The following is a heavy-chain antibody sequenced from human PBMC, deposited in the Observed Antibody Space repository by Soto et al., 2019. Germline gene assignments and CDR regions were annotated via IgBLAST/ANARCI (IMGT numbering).Heavy chain of an antibody. Sequence: QVQLVQSGAEVKKPGASVKVSCKASGYTFTGYYMHWVRQAPGQGLEWMGWINPNSGGTNYAQQFQGWVTMTRDTSISTAYMELSRLRSDDTAVYYCAREGEDGGSYNWFDPWGQGTLVTVSS. J-gene: IGHJ5*02. CDR1: GYTFTGYY. D-gene: IGHD1-26*01. CDR3: AREGEDGGSYNWFDP. CDR2: INPNSGGT. V-gene: IGHV1-2*04.